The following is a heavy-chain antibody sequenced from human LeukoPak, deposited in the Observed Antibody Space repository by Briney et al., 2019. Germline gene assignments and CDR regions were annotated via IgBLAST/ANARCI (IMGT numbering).Heavy chain of an antibody. CDR3: ARVGPANDYGDYVDY. CDR1: GYSISSGYY. Sequence: SETLSLTCTVSGYSISSGYYWGWIRQPPGQGLEWIGSIYHSGSTYYNPSLKSRVTISVDTSKNQFSLKLSSVTAADTAVYYCARVGPANDYGDYVDYWGQGTLVTVSS. V-gene: IGHV4-38-2*02. D-gene: IGHD4-17*01. CDR2: IYHSGST. J-gene: IGHJ4*02.